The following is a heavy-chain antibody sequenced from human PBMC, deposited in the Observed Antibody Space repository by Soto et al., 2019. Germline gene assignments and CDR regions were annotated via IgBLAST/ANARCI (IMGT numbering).Heavy chain of an antibody. J-gene: IGHJ4*02. V-gene: IGHV4-34*01. CDR2: INHSGST. CDR1: GGSFSGYY. Sequence: PLEILSLTCAVYGGSFSGYYWSWIRQPPGKGLEWIGEINHSGSTNYNPSLKSRVTISVDTSKNQFSLKLSSVTAADTAVYYCSRGRRTAVTIDYWGQGTLVTVSS. D-gene: IGHD4-17*01. CDR3: SRGRRTAVTIDY.